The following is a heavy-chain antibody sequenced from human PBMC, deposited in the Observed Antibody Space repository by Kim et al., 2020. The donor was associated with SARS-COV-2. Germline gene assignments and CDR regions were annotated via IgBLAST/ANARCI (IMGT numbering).Heavy chain of an antibody. Sequence: GGSLRLSCAASGFTFSSYAMSWVRQAPGKGLEWVSAISGSGGSTYYADSVKGRFTISRDNSKNTLYLQMNSLRAEDTTVYYCANCLRGRLHGNYFDYWGQGTLVTVSS. V-gene: IGHV3-23*01. D-gene: IGHD3-10*01. J-gene: IGHJ4*02. CDR1: GFTFSSYA. CDR2: ISGSGGST. CDR3: ANCLRGRLHGNYFDY.